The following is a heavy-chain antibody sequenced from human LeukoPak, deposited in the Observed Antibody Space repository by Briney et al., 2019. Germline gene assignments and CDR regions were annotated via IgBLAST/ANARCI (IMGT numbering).Heavy chain of an antibody. CDR3: ARDRGQWLAQAYGMDV. CDR1: GFTFSSYG. Sequence: GRSLRLSCAASGFTFSSYGMHWVRQAPGKGLEWVAVISYDGSNKYYADSVKGRFTISRDNSKNTLYLQMNSLRAEDTAVYYCARDRGQWLAQAYGMDVWGQGTTVTVSS. CDR2: ISYDGSNK. J-gene: IGHJ6*02. D-gene: IGHD6-19*01. V-gene: IGHV3-30*03.